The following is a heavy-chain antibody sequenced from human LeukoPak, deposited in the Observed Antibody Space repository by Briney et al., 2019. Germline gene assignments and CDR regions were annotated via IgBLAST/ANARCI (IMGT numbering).Heavy chain of an antibody. CDR1: GGSFSGYD. V-gene: IGHV4-34*01. Sequence: PSETLSLTCAVYGGSFSGYDWSWIRQPPGKGLEWIGEINHSGSTNYNPSLKSRVTISVDTSKNQFSLKLSSVAAADTAVYYCARSPEAAGVRFDYWGQGTLVTVSS. J-gene: IGHJ4*02. CDR2: INHSGST. CDR3: ARSPEAAGVRFDY. D-gene: IGHD6-13*01.